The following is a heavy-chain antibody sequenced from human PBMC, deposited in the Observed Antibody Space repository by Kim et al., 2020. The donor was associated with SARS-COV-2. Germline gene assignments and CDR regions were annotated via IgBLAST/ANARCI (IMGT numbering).Heavy chain of an antibody. V-gene: IGHV4-34*01. D-gene: IGHD3-10*01. Sequence: SETLSLTCAVYGGSFSGYYWSWIRQPPGKGLEWIGEINHSGSTNYNPSLKSRVTISVDTSKNQFSLKLSSVTAADTAVYYCARVGVGYYGSGSYVWGRGNYYYYYGMDVWGQGTTVTVSS. CDR1: GGSFSGYY. CDR3: ARVGVGYYGSGSYVWGRGNYYYYYGMDV. J-gene: IGHJ6*02. CDR2: INHSGST.